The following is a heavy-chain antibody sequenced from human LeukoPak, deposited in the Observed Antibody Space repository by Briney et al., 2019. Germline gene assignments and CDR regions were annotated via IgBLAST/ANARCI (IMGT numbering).Heavy chain of an antibody. V-gene: IGHV4-38-2*02. J-gene: IGHJ5*02. CDR2: IYQSGST. CDR1: GYSISSGYY. CDR3: ARDCSVYCSGGSCYPNPYNWFDP. Sequence: SETLSLTCAVSGYSISSGYYWGWIRQPPGKGLEWIGCIYQSGSTYYNPSLKSRVTISVDTSKNQFSLKLSSVTAADTAVYYCARDCSVYCSGGSCYPNPYNWFDPWGQGTLVTVSS. D-gene: IGHD2-15*01.